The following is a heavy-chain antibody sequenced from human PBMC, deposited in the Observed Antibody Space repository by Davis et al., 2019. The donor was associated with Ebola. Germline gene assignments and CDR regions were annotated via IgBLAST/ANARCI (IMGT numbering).Heavy chain of an antibody. V-gene: IGHV5-10-1*01. J-gene: IGHJ5*02. CDR2: IDPSDSYT. CDR1: GYSFTSYW. Sequence: KVSRKGSGYSFTSYWIGWVRQMPGKGLEWMGRIDPSDSYTNYSPSFQGHVTISADKSISTAYLQWSSLKASDTAMYYCARRLRVNWFDPWGQGTLVTVSS. CDR3: ARRLRVNWFDP.